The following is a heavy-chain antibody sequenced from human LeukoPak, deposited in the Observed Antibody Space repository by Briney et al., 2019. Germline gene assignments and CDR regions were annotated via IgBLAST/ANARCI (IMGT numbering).Heavy chain of an antibody. CDR2: INQDGSEK. CDR3: ARDRRGWSDY. V-gene: IGHV3-7*01. CDR1: GFTFSSYW. D-gene: IGHD6-19*01. J-gene: IGHJ4*02. Sequence: PGGSLRLSCAASGFTFSSYWMSWVRQAPGKGLEWVANINQDGSEKYYLDFVKGRFTISRDNAKNSLYLQMNSLRAEDKAVYYCARDRRGWSDYWGQGTLVTVSS.